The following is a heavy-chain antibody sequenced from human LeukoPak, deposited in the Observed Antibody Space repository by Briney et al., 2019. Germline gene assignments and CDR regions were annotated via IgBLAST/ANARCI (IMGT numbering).Heavy chain of an antibody. D-gene: IGHD3-22*01. CDR3: ASDSYYDSSGNYYFDY. Sequence: PGASVKVSCKASGGTFSSYAISWVRQAPGQGLEWMGGIIPIFGTANYAQKFQGRVTITADKSTSTAYMELSSLRSEDTAVYYCASDSYYDSSGNYYFDYWGQGTLVTVSS. CDR1: GGTFSSYA. CDR2: IIPIFGTA. V-gene: IGHV1-69*06. J-gene: IGHJ4*02.